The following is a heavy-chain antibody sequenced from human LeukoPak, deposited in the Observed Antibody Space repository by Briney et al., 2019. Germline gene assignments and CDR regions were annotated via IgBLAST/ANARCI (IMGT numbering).Heavy chain of an antibody. CDR3: ARDLSSGYYTGYFDY. Sequence: GGSLRLSCAASGFTFSSYSMNWVRQAPGKGLEWVSYISSSSSTIYYADSVKGRFTISRDNAKNSLYLQMNSLRDEDTAVYYGARDLSSGYYTGYFDYWGQGTLVTVSS. CDR1: GFTFSSYS. V-gene: IGHV3-48*02. CDR2: ISSSSSTI. D-gene: IGHD3-22*01. J-gene: IGHJ4*02.